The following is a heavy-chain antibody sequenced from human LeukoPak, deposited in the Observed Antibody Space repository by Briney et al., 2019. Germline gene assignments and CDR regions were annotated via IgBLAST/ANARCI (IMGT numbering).Heavy chain of an antibody. J-gene: IGHJ6*02. CDR1: GGTFSSYA. V-gene: IGHV1-69*04. CDR3: ARALGYCSSTSCSERGAYYYYGMDV. Sequence: SVKVSCKASGGTFSSYAISWVRQAPGQGLEWMGRIIPILGIANYAQKFQGRVTTTADKSTSTAYMELSSLRSEDTAVYYCARALGYCSSTSCSERGAYYYYGMDVWGQGTTVTVSS. CDR2: IIPILGIA. D-gene: IGHD2-2*01.